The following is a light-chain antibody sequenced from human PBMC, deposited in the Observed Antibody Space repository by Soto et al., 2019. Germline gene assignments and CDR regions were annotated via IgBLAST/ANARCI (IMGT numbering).Light chain of an antibody. V-gene: IGKV1-39*01. Sequence: DIQMTQSRSSLSASVGDRVTITCRASQSISTYLNWYQQKPGKAPKLLIYAASSLQSGVPSRFSRRASGTDFTLTISSLQPEDFATYYYQQSYTTPRTFDHGTKVLIK. J-gene: IGKJ1*01. CDR1: QSISTY. CDR3: QQSYTTPRT. CDR2: AAS.